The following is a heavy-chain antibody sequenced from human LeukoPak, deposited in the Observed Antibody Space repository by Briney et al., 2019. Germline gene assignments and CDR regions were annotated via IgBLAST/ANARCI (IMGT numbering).Heavy chain of an antibody. CDR2: INHSGST. CDR1: GGSFSGYY. V-gene: IGHV4-34*01. CDR3: ARDLGYCSSTSCYLRGAAFDI. J-gene: IGHJ3*02. D-gene: IGHD2-2*01. Sequence: SETLSLTCAVYGGSFSGYYWSWIRQPPGKGLEWIGEINHSGSTNYNPSLKSRVTISVDTSKDQFSLKLSSVTAADTAVYYCARDLGYCSSTSCYLRGAAFDIWGQGTMVTVSS.